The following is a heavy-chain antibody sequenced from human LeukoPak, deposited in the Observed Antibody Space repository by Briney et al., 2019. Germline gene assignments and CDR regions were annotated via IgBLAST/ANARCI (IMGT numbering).Heavy chain of an antibody. Sequence: AGGSLRLSCAASGFTFSSYAMHWVRQAPGKGLEWVAVISYDGSNKYYADSVKGRFTISRDNSKNTLYLQMNSLRAEDTAVYYCARGPPNCSSTSCLDDFDYWGQGTLVTVSS. CDR2: ISYDGSNK. CDR3: ARGPPNCSSTSCLDDFDY. D-gene: IGHD2-2*01. V-gene: IGHV3-30*04. CDR1: GFTFSSYA. J-gene: IGHJ4*02.